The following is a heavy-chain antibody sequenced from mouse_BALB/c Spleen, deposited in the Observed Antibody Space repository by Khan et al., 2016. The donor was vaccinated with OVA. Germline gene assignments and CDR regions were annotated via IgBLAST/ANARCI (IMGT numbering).Heavy chain of an antibody. J-gene: IGHJ4*01. CDR1: GFSLTGYG. V-gene: IGHV2-6-7*01. Sequence: QVQLKESGPGLVAPSQSLSITCTVSGFSLTGYGVTWVRQPPGKGLEWLGMIWGDGSTDYISGINSILSFTKDNSKSQVFLKMNSLQTDDTARYYCARAYYANYREAIDYWGQGNSGTVSS. CDR3: ARAYYANYREAIDY. D-gene: IGHD2-10*01. CDR2: IWGDGST.